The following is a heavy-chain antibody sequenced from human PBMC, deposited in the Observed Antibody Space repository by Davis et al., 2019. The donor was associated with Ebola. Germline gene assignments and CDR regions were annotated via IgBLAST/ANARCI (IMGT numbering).Heavy chain of an antibody. CDR3: ARIVGATSAFDI. CDR1: GFTFSSYA. J-gene: IGHJ3*02. Sequence: GGSLRLSCAASGFTFSSYAMSWVRQAPGKGLEWASAISGSGGSTYYADSVKGRFTISRDNSKNTLYLQMNSLRAEDTAVYYCARIVGATSAFDIWGQGTMVTVSS. D-gene: IGHD1-26*01. CDR2: ISGSGGST. V-gene: IGHV3-23*01.